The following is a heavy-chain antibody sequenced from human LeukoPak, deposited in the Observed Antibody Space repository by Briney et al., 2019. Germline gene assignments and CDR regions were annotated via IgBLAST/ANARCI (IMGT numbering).Heavy chain of an antibody. Sequence: GGSLRLSCAASGFTFRDSCMSWVRQAPGEGREWVANMNQDGSEKDYVDSVKGRFTISRDNARNSLYLQMGSLRAEDTAVYYCATYTHWVAGDVWGQGTTVTVSS. CDR1: GFTFRDSC. J-gene: IGHJ6*02. CDR3: ATYTHWVAGDV. CDR2: MNQDGSEK. V-gene: IGHV3-7*01. D-gene: IGHD3-16*01.